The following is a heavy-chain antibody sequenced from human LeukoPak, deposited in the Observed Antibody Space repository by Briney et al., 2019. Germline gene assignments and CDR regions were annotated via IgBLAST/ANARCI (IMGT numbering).Heavy chain of an antibody. D-gene: IGHD1-7*01. J-gene: IGHJ4*02. CDR2: IYHGGST. CDR1: GGSISSYY. CDR3: ARIKGNYPYFFDY. V-gene: IGHV4-59*01. Sequence: SETLSLTCTVSGGSISSYYWSWIRQPPGKGLEWIGHIYHGGSTNYNPSLKSRVTISVDTSKNQFSLKLSSVTAADTAVYYCARIKGNYPYFFDYWGQGTPVTVSS.